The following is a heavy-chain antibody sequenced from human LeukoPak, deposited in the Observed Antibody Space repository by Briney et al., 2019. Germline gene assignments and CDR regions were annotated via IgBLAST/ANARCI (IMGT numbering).Heavy chain of an antibody. V-gene: IGHV1-69*05. J-gene: IGHJ4*02. D-gene: IGHD6-19*01. CDR1: GGTFSSYA. CDR2: IISNFGTA. CDR3: AREYSSGWWDY. Sequence: SVKVSCKASGGTFSSYAISWVRQAPGHGLEWMGGIISNFGTANYAQKFQGRVTITTDESTITAYMELSSLRSEDTAVYYCAREYSSGWWDYWGQGTLVTVSS.